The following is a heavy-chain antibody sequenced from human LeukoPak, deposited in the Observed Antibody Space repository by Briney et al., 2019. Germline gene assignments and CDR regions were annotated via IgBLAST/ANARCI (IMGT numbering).Heavy chain of an antibody. J-gene: IGHJ4*02. Sequence: GGSLRLSCAASGLSFSSYAMHWVRQAPGKGLEWVAVISYDGTEKYYGDSVKGRFTISRDNSKNTLYLQMNSLRAEDMALYYCARVGHGVPLDYWGQGTLVTVSS. CDR2: ISYDGTEK. D-gene: IGHD4-17*01. V-gene: IGHV3-30-3*01. CDR1: GLSFSSYA. CDR3: ARVGHGVPLDY.